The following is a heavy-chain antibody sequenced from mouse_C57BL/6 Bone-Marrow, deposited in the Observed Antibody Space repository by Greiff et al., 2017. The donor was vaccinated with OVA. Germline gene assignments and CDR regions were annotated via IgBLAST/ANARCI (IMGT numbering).Heavy chain of an antibody. J-gene: IGHJ2*01. D-gene: IGHD1-1*01. CDR2: INPNNGGT. Sequence: EVQLQQSGPELVKPGASVKISCKASGYTFTDYYMNWVKQSHGKSLEWIGDINPNNGGTSYNQKFKGKATLTVDKSSSTAYMELRSLTSEDSAVYYCAREGNYYGSRGDYWGQGTTPTVSS. V-gene: IGHV1-26*01. CDR1: GYTFTDYY. CDR3: AREGNYYGSRGDY.